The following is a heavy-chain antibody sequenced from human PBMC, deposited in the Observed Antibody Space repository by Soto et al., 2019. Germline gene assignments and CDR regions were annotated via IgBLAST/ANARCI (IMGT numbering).Heavy chain of an antibody. Sequence: QVQLVESGGGVVQPGRSLRLSCVASGFTFSSYGMHWVRQAPGKGLEWVAVISYDGSNKYYADSVKGRFTISRDNSKNTLYLQMNSLRAEDTAVYYCARYCSGGSCYSSDAFDIWGQGTMVTVSS. CDR3: ARYCSGGSCYSSDAFDI. J-gene: IGHJ3*02. CDR1: GFTFSSYG. V-gene: IGHV3-30*03. D-gene: IGHD2-15*01. CDR2: ISYDGSNK.